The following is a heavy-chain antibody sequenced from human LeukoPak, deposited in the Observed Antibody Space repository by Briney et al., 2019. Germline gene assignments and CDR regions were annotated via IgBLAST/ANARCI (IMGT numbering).Heavy chain of an antibody. CDR1: GGSSSGYY. V-gene: IGHV4-34*01. D-gene: IGHD3-10*01. J-gene: IGHJ4*02. CDR2: INHSGST. Sequence: SETLSLTCAVYGGSSSGYYWSWIRQPPGKGLEWIGEINHSGSTNYNPSLKSRVTISVDTSKNQFSLRLSSVTAADTAVYYCARGGFSYYHGSSSFDYWGQGTLVTVSS. CDR3: ARGGFSYYHGSSSFDY.